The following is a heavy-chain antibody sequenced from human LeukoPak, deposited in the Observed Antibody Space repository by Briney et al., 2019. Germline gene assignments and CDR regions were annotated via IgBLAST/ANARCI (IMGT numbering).Heavy chain of an antibody. J-gene: IGHJ4*02. CDR2: IIPIFGTA. V-gene: IGHV1-69*13. D-gene: IGHD3-16*01. Sequence: SVKVSCKASGYTFTSYGISWVRQAPGQGLEWMGGIIPIFGTANYAQKFQGRVTITADESTSTAYMELSSLRSEDTAVYYCARDRDYDPLDYWGQGTLVTVSS. CDR1: GYTFTSYG. CDR3: ARDRDYDPLDY.